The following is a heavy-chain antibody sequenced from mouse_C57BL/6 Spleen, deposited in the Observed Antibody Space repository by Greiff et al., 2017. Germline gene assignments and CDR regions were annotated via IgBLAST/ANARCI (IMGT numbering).Heavy chain of an antibody. V-gene: IGHV1-59*01. J-gene: IGHJ3*01. D-gene: IGHD2-3*01. CDR3: AREGYDGYTY. Sequence: QVQLQQPGAELVRPGTSVKLSCKVSGYTFTSYWMHWVKQRPGQGLEWIGVIDPSDSYTNYNQKFKGKATLTVDTSSSTAYMLLSSLTSEDSAVYYCAREGYDGYTYWGQGTLVTVSA. CDR1: GYTFTSYW. CDR2: IDPSDSYT.